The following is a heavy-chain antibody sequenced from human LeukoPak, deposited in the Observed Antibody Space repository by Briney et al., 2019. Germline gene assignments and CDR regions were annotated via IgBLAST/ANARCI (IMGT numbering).Heavy chain of an antibody. Sequence: ASVKVSCKTSGYDFSAYCMHWVRQAPSQGLEWMGWINPNTGGTNFAQKFQGRVTLTLDKSISTGYMELSSLRSEDTAVYYCATSTAAGTGLNADWGQGTLVTVSS. J-gene: IGHJ4*02. CDR1: GYDFSAYC. V-gene: IGHV1-2*02. CDR2: INPNTGGT. D-gene: IGHD6-13*01. CDR3: ATSTAAGTGLNAD.